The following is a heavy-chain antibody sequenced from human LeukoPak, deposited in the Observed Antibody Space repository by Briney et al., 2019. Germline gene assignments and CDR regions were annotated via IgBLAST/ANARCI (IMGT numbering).Heavy chain of an antibody. CDR1: GGSISSSNW. Sequence: SGTLSLTCAVSGGSISSSNWWGWVRQPPGKGLEWSGEIYHSGSTNYNPSLKSRVTIPVDKSQNQFSLKLSSVTAADTAVYYCARDVGYSSSWYSACDIWGQGTMVTVSS. CDR2: IYHSGST. J-gene: IGHJ3*02. V-gene: IGHV4-4*02. CDR3: ARDVGYSSSWYSACDI. D-gene: IGHD6-13*01.